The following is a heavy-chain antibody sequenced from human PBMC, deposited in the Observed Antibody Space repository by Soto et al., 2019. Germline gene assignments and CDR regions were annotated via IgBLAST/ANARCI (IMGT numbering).Heavy chain of an antibody. D-gene: IGHD2-2*03. Sequence: PGGSLRLSCAASGFTFSSYGMHWVRQAPGKGLEWVAVIWYDGSNKYYADSVKGRFTISRDNSKNTLYLQMNSLRAEDTAVYYCAKDGYCSSTSCSNGYFDYWGQGTLVTVSS. CDR2: IWYDGSNK. CDR1: GFTFSSYG. V-gene: IGHV3-33*06. J-gene: IGHJ4*02. CDR3: AKDGYCSSTSCSNGYFDY.